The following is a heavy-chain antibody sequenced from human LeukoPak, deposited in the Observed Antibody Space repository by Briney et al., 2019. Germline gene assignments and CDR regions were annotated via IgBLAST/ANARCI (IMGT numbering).Heavy chain of an antibody. D-gene: IGHD4-23*01. J-gene: IGHJ4*02. V-gene: IGHV3-23*01. Sequence: GGSLRLSCTASGFTFSSYAMSWVRQAPGQGLAWVSAISGSGGSTYYADSLKGRFTISRDNSKNTLYLQMNSLRAEDTAVYYCAKRAVGPFDYWGQGTLVTVSS. CDR1: GFTFSSYA. CDR2: ISGSGGST. CDR3: AKRAVGPFDY.